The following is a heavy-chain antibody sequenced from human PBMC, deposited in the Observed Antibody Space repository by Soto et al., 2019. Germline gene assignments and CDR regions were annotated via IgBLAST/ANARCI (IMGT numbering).Heavy chain of an antibody. D-gene: IGHD3-16*01. J-gene: IGHJ6*02. V-gene: IGHV5-51*01. CDR2: IYPGDSDT. CDR3: TKARLWGGDGYNSYYYNAMDV. CDR1: GYSFTSYW. Sequence: PGESLKISCKGSGYSFTSYWIGWVRQMPGKGLEWMGIIYPGDSDTRYSPSFQGQVTISADKSISTAYLQWSSLKASDTAMYYCTKARLWGGDGYNSYYYNAMDVWGQGTTVTV.